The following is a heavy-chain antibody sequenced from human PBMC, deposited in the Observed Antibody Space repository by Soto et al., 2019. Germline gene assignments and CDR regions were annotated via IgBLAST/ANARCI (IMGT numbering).Heavy chain of an antibody. CDR1: GFTFSNYD. J-gene: IGHJ6*02. CDR2: ISYDGSNK. Sequence: QVQLVESGGGVVQPGRSLRLSCAASGFTFSNYDIHWVRQAPGKGLEWVAVISYDGSNKYYADSVQGRFTISRDNSKNPLYLQMNSLRPEDTAVYYCAKELNGMDVWGQGTTVTVSS. V-gene: IGHV3-30*18. CDR3: AKELNGMDV.